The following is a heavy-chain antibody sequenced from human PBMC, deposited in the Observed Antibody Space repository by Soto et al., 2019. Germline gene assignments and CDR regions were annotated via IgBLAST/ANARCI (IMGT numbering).Heavy chain of an antibody. CDR2: ISAYNGNT. CDR1: CYTFTSYG. Sequence: SAKGSCKASCYTFTSYGISWVRQAPVQGLEWMGWISAYNGNTNYAQKLQGRVTMTTDTSTSTAYMELRSLRSDDTAVYYCARSLPTIQLWSTSGFDYWGQGTLVTVSS. CDR3: ARSLPTIQLWSTSGFDY. D-gene: IGHD5-18*01. J-gene: IGHJ4*02. V-gene: IGHV1-18*01.